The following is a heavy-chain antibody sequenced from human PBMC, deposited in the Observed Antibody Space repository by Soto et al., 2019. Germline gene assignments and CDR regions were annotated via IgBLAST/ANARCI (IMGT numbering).Heavy chain of an antibody. CDR2: IYYTGST. J-gene: IGHJ5*02. D-gene: IGHD6-19*01. V-gene: IGHV4-59*01. CDR1: GGSISSFY. Sequence: XGTLSLTCTVSGGSISSFYWSGMRQPPGKGLEWIGYIYYTGSTNYNPSLKSRVTMSVDTSKNELSLKLSSVTAADTAVYYCARGGSSAWHNWFDPWGQGTLVTVSS. CDR3: ARGGSSAWHNWFDP.